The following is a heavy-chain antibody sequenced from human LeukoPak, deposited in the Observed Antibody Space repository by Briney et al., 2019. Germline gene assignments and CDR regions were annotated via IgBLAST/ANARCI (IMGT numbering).Heavy chain of an antibody. Sequence: GGSLRLSCAATGFTFSTYWMSWVRQAPGKGLEWVANIKQDGSAKYYVDSVKGRFTISRDNAKNSLYLQMNSLRAEDTALYYCARDFYGSGTYFDYWGQGTLVTVSS. V-gene: IGHV3-7*01. J-gene: IGHJ4*02. CDR3: ARDFYGSGTYFDY. CDR1: GFTFSTYW. CDR2: IKQDGSAK. D-gene: IGHD3-10*01.